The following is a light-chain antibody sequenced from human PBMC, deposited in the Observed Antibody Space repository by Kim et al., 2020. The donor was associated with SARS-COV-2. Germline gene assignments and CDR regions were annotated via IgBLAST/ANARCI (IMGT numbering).Light chain of an antibody. CDR3: QRYYSAPWT. Sequence: GDSVTISCRASQDINNYLAWYQHKPGKAHKLLIYSASVLQVGVPSRFSGSGSGTDFTLTISNLQPEDVATYYCQRYYSAPWTFGQGTKVDIK. CDR1: QDINNY. CDR2: SAS. J-gene: IGKJ1*01. V-gene: IGKV1-27*01.